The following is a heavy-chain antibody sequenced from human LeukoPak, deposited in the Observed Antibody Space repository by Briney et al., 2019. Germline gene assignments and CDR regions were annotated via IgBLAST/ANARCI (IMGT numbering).Heavy chain of an antibody. CDR1: GGSISSYY. Sequence: SETLSLTCTVSGGSISSYYWSLIRQPPGKGLEWIGYIYYSGSTNYNPSLRSRVTISVDTSKNQFSLKLSSVTAADTAVYYCAGHDSSGTYFQHWGQGTLVTVSS. CDR3: AGHDSSGTYFQH. D-gene: IGHD3-22*01. V-gene: IGHV4-59*13. CDR2: IYYSGST. J-gene: IGHJ1*01.